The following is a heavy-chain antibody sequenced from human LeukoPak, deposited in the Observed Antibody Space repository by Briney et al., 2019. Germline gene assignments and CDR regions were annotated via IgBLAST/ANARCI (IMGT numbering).Heavy chain of an antibody. CDR3: ASRTVTTQYWYFDL. CDR1: GFTFSSYG. Sequence: GGSLSLSCAASGFTFSSYGMHWVRQAPGKGLEWVAFIRYDGSNKYYADSVKGRFTISRDNSKNTLYLQMNSLRAEDTAVYYCASRTVTTQYWYFDLWGRGTLVTVSS. CDR2: IRYDGSNK. D-gene: IGHD4-17*01. V-gene: IGHV3-30*02. J-gene: IGHJ2*01.